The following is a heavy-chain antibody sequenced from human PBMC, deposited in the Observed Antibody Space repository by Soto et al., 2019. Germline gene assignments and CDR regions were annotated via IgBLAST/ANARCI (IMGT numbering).Heavy chain of an antibody. D-gene: IGHD3-3*01. Sequence: PGESLKISCKGSGYSFTNFWIGWVRQMPGKGLDWMGIIYPGDSDTRYNPSFQGQVTISTDNSIDTAYLQWNRLKASDNAICYCAKDISRDFGFWSGLFYYYAMDVWGQGTTVTVSS. J-gene: IGHJ6*02. CDR3: AKDISRDFGFWSGLFYYYAMDV. V-gene: IGHV5-51*01. CDR2: IYPGDSDT. CDR1: GYSFTNFW.